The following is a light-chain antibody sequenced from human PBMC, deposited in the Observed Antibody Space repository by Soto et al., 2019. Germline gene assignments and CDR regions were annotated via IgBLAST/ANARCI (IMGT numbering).Light chain of an antibody. CDR2: GAS. J-gene: IGKJ2*01. CDR1: QRLYST. CDR3: QQFSNNNWPPYT. Sequence: EIVMTQSPATLSVSPGERVTLSCRASQRLYSTLAWYQQKPGQAPRLLIYGASARAAGVSDRFSVSGSGTDFTLTISNLQSEDFAVYYCQQFSNNNWPPYTFGQGTKVDIK. V-gene: IGKV3-15*01.